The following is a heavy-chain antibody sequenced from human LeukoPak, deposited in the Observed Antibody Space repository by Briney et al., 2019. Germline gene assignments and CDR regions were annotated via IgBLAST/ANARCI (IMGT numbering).Heavy chain of an antibody. D-gene: IGHD6-19*01. CDR1: GGSISSYY. CDR3: ARVYSSGWYADWYFDL. CDR2: IYYSGST. Sequence: SEALSLTCTVSGGSISSYYWSWIRQPPGKGLEWIGYIYYSGSTNYNPSLKSRVTISVDTSKNQFSLKLSSVTAADTAVYYCARVYSSGWYADWYFDLWGRGTLVTVSS. J-gene: IGHJ2*01. V-gene: IGHV4-59*01.